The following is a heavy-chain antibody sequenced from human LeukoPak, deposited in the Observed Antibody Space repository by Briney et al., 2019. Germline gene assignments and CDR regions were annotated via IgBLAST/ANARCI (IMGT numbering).Heavy chain of an antibody. CDR3: ARDLSYGYYLGY. Sequence: ASVKVSCKASGYTFTSYGISWVRQAPGQRLEWMGWISVHNGNTNYAQKLQGRVTMSTDTSTSTAYMELRSLRSDDTAVYYCARDLSYGYYLGYWGQGTLVTVSS. V-gene: IGHV1-18*04. D-gene: IGHD5-18*01. CDR2: ISVHNGNT. J-gene: IGHJ4*02. CDR1: GYTFTSYG.